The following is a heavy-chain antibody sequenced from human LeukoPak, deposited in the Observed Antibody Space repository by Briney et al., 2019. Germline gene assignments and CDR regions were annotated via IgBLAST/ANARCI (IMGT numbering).Heavy chain of an antibody. V-gene: IGHV3-30*02. Sequence: GGSLRLSCAASGFTLSSYGMHWARQAPGKGLEWVAFIRYDGSNKYYADSVKGRFTISRDNSKNTLYLQMNSLRAEDTAVYYCAKDPPMYSGSYFDYWGQGTLVTVSS. CDR2: IRYDGSNK. J-gene: IGHJ4*02. CDR1: GFTLSSYG. CDR3: AKDPPMYSGSYFDY. D-gene: IGHD1-26*01.